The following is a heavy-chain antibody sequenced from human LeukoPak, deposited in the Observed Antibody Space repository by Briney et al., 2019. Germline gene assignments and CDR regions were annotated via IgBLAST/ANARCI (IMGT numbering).Heavy chain of an antibody. CDR1: GFTFSSYG. J-gene: IGHJ4*02. D-gene: IGHD3-10*01. CDR3: AKVFEVRGARRPKDY. CDR2: ISYDGGNK. V-gene: IGHV3-30*18. Sequence: GGPLRLSCAASGFTFSSYGMHWVRQAPGKGLEWVALISYDGGNKFYADSVRDRFTISRDNSKNTLFLQMNSLRIEDTAVYYCAKVFEVRGARRPKDYWGQGTLVTVSS.